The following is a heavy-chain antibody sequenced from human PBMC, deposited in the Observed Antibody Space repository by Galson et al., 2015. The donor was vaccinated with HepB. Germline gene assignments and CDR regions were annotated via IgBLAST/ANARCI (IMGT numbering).Heavy chain of an antibody. CDR1: GGSITSFY. V-gene: IGHV4-59*01. Sequence: SETLSLTCAVSGGSITSFYWSWIRQPPGKGLEWIGYMYYSGTTNYSPSLKSRVTISVDTSKNQFSLQLSSVTAADTAIYYCAGQFGSPSYYYAMDVWGQGTTATVSS. CDR3: AGQFGSPSYYYAMDV. J-gene: IGHJ6*02. D-gene: IGHD3-10*01. CDR2: MYYSGTT.